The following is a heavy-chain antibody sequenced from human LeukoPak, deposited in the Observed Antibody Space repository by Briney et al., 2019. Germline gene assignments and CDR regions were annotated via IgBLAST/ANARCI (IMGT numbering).Heavy chain of an antibody. CDR2: IIPIFGTA. CDR3: ARDSGERWLQLRHYYYYMDV. D-gene: IGHD5-24*01. Sequence: ASVKVSCKASGGTFSSYAISWVRQAPGQGLEWMGGIIPIFGTANYAQKFQGRVTIATDESTSTAYMELSSLRSEDTAVYYCARDSGERWLQLRHYYYYMDVWGKGTTVTVSS. CDR1: GGTFSSYA. J-gene: IGHJ6*03. V-gene: IGHV1-69*05.